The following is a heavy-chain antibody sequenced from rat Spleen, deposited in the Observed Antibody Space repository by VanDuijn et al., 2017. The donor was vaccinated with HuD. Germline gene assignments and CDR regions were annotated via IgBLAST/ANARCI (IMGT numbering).Heavy chain of an antibody. V-gene: IGHV5-20*01. CDR3: ATGVGQP. CDR1: GFTFSHYG. J-gene: IGHJ2*01. Sequence: EVQLVESGGGLVQPGRSMKLSCAASGFTFSHYGMAWVRQAPKKGLEWVAYISYDGGSTYYRDSVKGRFTISRDNAKSTLYLQMDSLRSEDTATYYCATGVGQPWGQGVMVTVSS. CDR2: ISYDGGST. D-gene: IGHD1-11*01.